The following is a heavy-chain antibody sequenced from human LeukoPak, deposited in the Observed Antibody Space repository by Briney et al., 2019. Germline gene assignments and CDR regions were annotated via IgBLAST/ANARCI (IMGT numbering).Heavy chain of an antibody. Sequence: PGRSLRLSCAASGFSFSSYAMHWVRQAPGTGLERVAVISYDGSNRYYADSVKGRFTISRDNSKNTLYLQMNSLRAEDTAVYYCARGDCSSTSCYLFDYWGQGTLVTVSS. CDR1: GFSFSSYA. D-gene: IGHD2-2*01. V-gene: IGHV3-30*04. J-gene: IGHJ4*02. CDR2: ISYDGSNR. CDR3: ARGDCSSTSCYLFDY.